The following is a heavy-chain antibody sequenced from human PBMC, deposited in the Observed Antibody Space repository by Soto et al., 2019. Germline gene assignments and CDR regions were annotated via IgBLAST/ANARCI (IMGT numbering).Heavy chain of an antibody. CDR1: GFMFETYS. Sequence: EEHLVESGGGLVKPGGSLRLSCVASGFMFETYSMNWVRQAPGKGLEWVSAISGKSSFTYYTESLRGRLTISRDNAKNSVILLMNSLTAEDTAVYFCARDLGSSGYPDAFDLWGQGTMVTVSS. D-gene: IGHD3-22*01. CDR3: ARDLGSSGYPDAFDL. CDR2: ISGKSSFT. V-gene: IGHV3-21*01. J-gene: IGHJ3*01.